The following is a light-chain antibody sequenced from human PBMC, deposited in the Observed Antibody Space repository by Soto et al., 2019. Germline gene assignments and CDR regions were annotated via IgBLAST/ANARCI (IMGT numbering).Light chain of an antibody. V-gene: IGLV1-40*01. J-gene: IGLJ2*01. CDR3: QSYDSSLSGAV. CDR1: SSNIGAGYD. Sequence: QSVLTQPPSVSGAPGQRVTISCTGSSSNIGAGYDVHWYQQLPGTAPKLLIYGNSNRPSGVPDRFSGSKSGTSASLAITGLQAEDEDDYYGQSYDSSLSGAVFGGGTKVTVL. CDR2: GNS.